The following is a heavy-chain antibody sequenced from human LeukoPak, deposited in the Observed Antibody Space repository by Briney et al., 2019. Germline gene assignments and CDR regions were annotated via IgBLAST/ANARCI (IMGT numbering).Heavy chain of an antibody. Sequence: PSETLSLTCTVSGGSISSYYWNWLRQTPGKGLEWLGYIYYGGSTNYNPSLKSRVTISVDTSKSQVSLKLSSVTAADTAVYYCARAPRSSSWYLDYWGQGTLVTVSS. CDR1: GGSISSYY. V-gene: IGHV4-59*01. J-gene: IGHJ4*02. CDR3: ARAPRSSSWYLDY. CDR2: IYYGGST. D-gene: IGHD6-13*01.